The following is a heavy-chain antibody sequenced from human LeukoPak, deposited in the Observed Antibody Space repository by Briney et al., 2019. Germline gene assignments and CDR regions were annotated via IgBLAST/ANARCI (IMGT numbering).Heavy chain of an antibody. CDR2: INPNSDDT. V-gene: IGHV1-2*06. Sequence: GASVKVSCKASGSTFTGYYMRWVRQAPGQGLEWMGRINPNSDDTNYARKFQGRVTMTRDTSISTVYMELSRLRSDDTAVYYCARGGKRLTVDYFDYWGQGTLVTVSS. D-gene: IGHD1-20*01. CDR3: ARGGKRLTVDYFDY. CDR1: GSTFTGYY. J-gene: IGHJ4*02.